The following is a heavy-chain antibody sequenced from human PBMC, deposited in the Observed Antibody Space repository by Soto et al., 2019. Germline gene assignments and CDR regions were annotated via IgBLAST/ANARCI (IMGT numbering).Heavy chain of an antibody. CDR1: GFSLSSYY. D-gene: IGHD3-10*01. J-gene: IGHJ6*03. CDR3: ARGSYYYGSGAPGYYMDV. CDR2: IYYSGST. V-gene: IGHV4-59*01. Sequence: PSETMCLTSTFSGFSLSSYYLILLRPPPGKGLEWIGYIYYSGSTNYNPSLKSRVTISVDTSKNQFSLKLSSVTAADTAVYYCARGSYYYGSGAPGYYMDVWGKGTTVTVSS.